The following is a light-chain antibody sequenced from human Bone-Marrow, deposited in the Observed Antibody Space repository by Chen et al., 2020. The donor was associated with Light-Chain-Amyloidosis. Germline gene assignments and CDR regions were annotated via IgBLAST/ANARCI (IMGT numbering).Light chain of an antibody. CDR3: QSADSSGTYEVI. Sequence: SYDLPQPPSGSGSPGQTARTTGSGDDLPTKYAYWYQQKPGQAPVLVIHRDTERPSGISERFSGSSSGTTATLTISGVQAEDEADYHCQSADSSGTYEVIFGGGTKLTVL. V-gene: IGLV3-25*03. CDR1: DLPTKY. CDR2: RDT. J-gene: IGLJ2*01.